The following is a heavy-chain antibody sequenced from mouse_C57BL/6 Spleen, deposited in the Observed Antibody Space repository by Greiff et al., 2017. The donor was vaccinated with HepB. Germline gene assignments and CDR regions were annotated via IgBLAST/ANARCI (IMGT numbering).Heavy chain of an antibody. D-gene: IGHD1-1*01. J-gene: IGHJ1*03. CDR2: INPSNGGT. CDR1: GYTFTSYW. Sequence: QVQLQQPGTELVKPGASVKLSCKASGYTFTSYWMHWVKQRPGQGLEWIGNINPSNGGTNYNEKFKSKATLTVDKSSSTAYRQLSSLTSEDSAVYYCARRDYYYGSSYLYWYFDVWGTGTTVTVSS. CDR3: ARRDYYYGSSYLYWYFDV. V-gene: IGHV1-53*01.